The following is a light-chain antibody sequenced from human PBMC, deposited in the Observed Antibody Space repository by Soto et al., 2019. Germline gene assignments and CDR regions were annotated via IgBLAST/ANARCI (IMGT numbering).Light chain of an antibody. J-gene: IGKJ1*01. CDR2: AAS. Sequence: DIQMTQSPSSLSASVGDRVTITCRASQSISSYLNWSQQKPGKAPKLLIYAASSLHSGVPPRFSGRGSVTDVILTISTLQPEDFATHYCQQSYSTPPSLGQGTKVDI. V-gene: IGKV1-39*01. CDR1: QSISSY. CDR3: QQSYSTPPS.